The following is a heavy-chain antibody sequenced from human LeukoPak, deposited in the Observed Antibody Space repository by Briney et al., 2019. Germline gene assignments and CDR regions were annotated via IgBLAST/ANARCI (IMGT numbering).Heavy chain of an antibody. CDR2: AKSKIDGGTT. CDR3: TTDLGYFDN. V-gene: IGHV3-15*01. CDR1: GFTFSNAW. J-gene: IGHJ4*02. Sequence: GGSLRLSCAASGFTFSNAWMSWVRQAPGKGLEWVGRAKSKIDGGTTDYAAPVKGRFTISRDDSKSTLYLQMNSLKTEDTAVYYCTTDLGYFDNWGQGTLVTVSS.